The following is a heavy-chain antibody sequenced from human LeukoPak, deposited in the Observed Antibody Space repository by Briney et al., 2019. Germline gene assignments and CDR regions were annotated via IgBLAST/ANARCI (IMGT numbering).Heavy chain of an antibody. Sequence: GGSLRLSCAASGFTFSSYAMSWVRRAPGKGLEWVSAISGSGGSTYYADSVKGRFTISRDNSKNTLYLQMNSLRAEDTAVYYCAEGGDANYLGYFDYWGQGTLVTVSS. J-gene: IGHJ4*02. CDR3: AEGGDANYLGYFDY. V-gene: IGHV3-23*01. CDR1: GFTFSSYA. D-gene: IGHD4/OR15-4a*01. CDR2: ISGSGGST.